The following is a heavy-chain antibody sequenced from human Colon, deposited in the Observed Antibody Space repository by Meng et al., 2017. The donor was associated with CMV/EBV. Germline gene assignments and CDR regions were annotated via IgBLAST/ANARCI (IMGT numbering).Heavy chain of an antibody. D-gene: IGHD1-14*01. CDR2: IDWNGGRT. CDR3: ITEAPGGDY. Sequence: GESLKISCVGSEFIFDNFGLNWVRQAPGKGLEWVSSIDWNGGRTGYADSVKGRFIISRGNAKNTLYLQMNSLRAEDTAFYYCITEAPGGDYWGQGTLVTVSS. V-gene: IGHV3-20*04. CDR1: EFIFDNFG. J-gene: IGHJ4*02.